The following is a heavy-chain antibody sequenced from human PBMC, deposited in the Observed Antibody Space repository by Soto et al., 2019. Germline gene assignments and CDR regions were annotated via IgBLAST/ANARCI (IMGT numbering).Heavy chain of an antibody. Sequence: GGTLGLSCAASGFPCGDFGIHCLRQAPGKGLEWVAVISHDGSDKFYADSVKARFTISRDNSKNTLYLQMSGLRGEDTAVYYCAKSPDFFCCSANCYRYYIDYCSPRPFVTLSS. CDR2: ISHDGSDK. V-gene: IGHV3-30*18. CDR3: AKSPDFFCCSANCYRYYIDY. J-gene: IGHJ4*02. D-gene: IGHD2-2*01. CDR1: GFPCGDFG.